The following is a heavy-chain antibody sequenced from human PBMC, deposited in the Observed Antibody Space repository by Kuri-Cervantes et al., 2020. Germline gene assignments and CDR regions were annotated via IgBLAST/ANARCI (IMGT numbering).Heavy chain of an antibody. CDR3: ARGERTGTTTRPFDY. J-gene: IGHJ4*02. CDR2: INHSGST. CDR1: GGSFSGYY. Sequence: ESLKISCAVYGGSFSGYYWSWIRQLPGKGLEWIGEINHSGSTNYNPSLKSRVTISIDTSKNQFSLKLSSVTAADTAVYYCARGERTGTTTRPFDYWGQGTLVTVSS. V-gene: IGHV4-34*01. D-gene: IGHD1-1*01.